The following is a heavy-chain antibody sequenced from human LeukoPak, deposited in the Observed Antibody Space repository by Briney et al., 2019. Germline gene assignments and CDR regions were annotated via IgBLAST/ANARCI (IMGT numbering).Heavy chain of an antibody. D-gene: IGHD3-10*01. V-gene: IGHV4-59*01. J-gene: IGHJ6*03. CDR2: IYYSGST. Sequence: PSETLSLTCTVSGGSIKNYYWTWIRQPPGKGLEWIGYIYYSGSTSSNPSLKSRVTISVDTSKNQLSLRLKYVTAADTAVYYCARDVPRGTGYMDVWGKGTTVTVSS. CDR1: GGSIKNYY. CDR3: ARDVPRGTGYMDV.